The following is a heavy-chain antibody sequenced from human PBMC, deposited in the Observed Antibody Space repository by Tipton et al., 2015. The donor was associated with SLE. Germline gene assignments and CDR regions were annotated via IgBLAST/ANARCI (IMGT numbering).Heavy chain of an antibody. CDR3: ARQSFGGSWEFDY. V-gene: IGHV4-38-2*01. Sequence: TLSLTCSVSNFDVSARYYWGWVRQTPEHGLAWLGSVYRDGRTFYNPSLNSRLTISIDTSKNQFSLRLESSTAADTAVYFCARQSFGGSWEFDYWGQGALVTVSS. CDR2: VYRDGRT. J-gene: IGHJ4*02. CDR1: NFDVSARYY. D-gene: IGHD2-15*01.